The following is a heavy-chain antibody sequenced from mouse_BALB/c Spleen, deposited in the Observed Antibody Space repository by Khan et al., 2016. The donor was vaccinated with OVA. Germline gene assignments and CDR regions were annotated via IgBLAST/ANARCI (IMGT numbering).Heavy chain of an antibody. V-gene: IGHV2-2*02. CDR3: ARRDYDCGLGALFAF. CDR2: ILSAGST. J-gene: IGHJ3*01. CDR1: GFSLNNYS. D-gene: IGHD2-4*01. Sequence: QVQLKQSGPGLVQPSQSLSITCTVSGFSLNNYSVHWVRQSPGKGLEWLGVILSAGSTDYKAAFISRMTHSKDNSRHQIFLRMSRLHPNDAAIYFCARRDYDCGLGALFAFWGPGTLVTVSA.